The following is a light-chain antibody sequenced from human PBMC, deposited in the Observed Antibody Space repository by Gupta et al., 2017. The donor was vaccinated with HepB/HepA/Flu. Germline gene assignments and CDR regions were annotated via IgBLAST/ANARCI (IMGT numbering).Light chain of an antibody. Sequence: DIQMTQSPSSLSASVGDRINITCRASQNIKSYLNWYQQRSGKAPKLLIYGASSLQVGVPSRFGGSGSGTDFTLTVSSLQPEDFATYYCQQTSAIPQTFGPGTKVDIK. CDR2: GAS. V-gene: IGKV1-39*01. CDR1: QNIKSY. CDR3: QQTSAIPQT. J-gene: IGKJ3*01.